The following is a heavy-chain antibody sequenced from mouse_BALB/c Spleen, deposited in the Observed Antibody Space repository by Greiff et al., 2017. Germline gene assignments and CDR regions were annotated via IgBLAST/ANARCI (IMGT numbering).Heavy chain of an antibody. CDR2: IRNKANGYTT. V-gene: IGHV7-3*02. D-gene: IGHD2-14*01. CDR1: GFTFTDYY. CDR3: ARDPYRDDYAMDY. Sequence: EVKLMESGGGLVQPGGSLRLSCATSGFTFTDYYMSWVRQPPGKALEWLGFIRNKANGYTTEYSASVKGRFTISRDNSQSILYLQMNTLRAEDSATYYGARDPYRDDYAMDYWGQGNSGTVSA. J-gene: IGHJ4*01.